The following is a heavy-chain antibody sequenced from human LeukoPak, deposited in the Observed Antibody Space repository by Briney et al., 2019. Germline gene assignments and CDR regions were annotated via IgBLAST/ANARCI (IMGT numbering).Heavy chain of an antibody. Sequence: ASVKVSCKASGYTFTGYYMHLVRQAPGQGLEWMGWINPNSGGTNYAQKFQGRVTMTRDTSISTAYMELSRLRSDDTAVYYCAREASGYDLFYFDYWGQGTLVTVSS. CDR2: INPNSGGT. CDR1: GYTFTGYY. D-gene: IGHD5-12*01. CDR3: AREASGYDLFYFDY. J-gene: IGHJ4*02. V-gene: IGHV1-2*02.